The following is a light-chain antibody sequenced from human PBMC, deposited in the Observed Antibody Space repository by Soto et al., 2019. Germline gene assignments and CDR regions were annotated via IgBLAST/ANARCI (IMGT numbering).Light chain of an antibody. V-gene: IGKV3-15*01. J-gene: IGKJ3*01. CDR2: GAS. Sequence: EIVMTQSPVTLSVSPGERATLSCRASQSVGSHLAWYQQRPGQAPRLLIYGASYRATGIPPRFSGRGSGTDFTLTISSLQSEDFAVYYCPQYDNWPPFTFGPGTKVDIK. CDR3: PQYDNWPPFT. CDR1: QSVGSH.